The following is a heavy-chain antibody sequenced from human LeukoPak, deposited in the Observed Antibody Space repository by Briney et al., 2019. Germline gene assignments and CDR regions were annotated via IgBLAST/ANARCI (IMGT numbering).Heavy chain of an antibody. V-gene: IGHV2-70*04. J-gene: IGHJ6*03. CDR3: ARAPEYYDCSGRRSYYMDV. Sequence: ESGPALVKPTQTLTLTCTFSGFSLSPGGMRVGWIRQTPGKALEWLARIDWNDDKFYSTSLQTRRTISKDTAKNQVVITMTNMDPVDTATYCCARAPEYYDCSGRRSYYMDVWGKGTTVTVSS. CDR1: GFSLSPGGMR. D-gene: IGHD3-22*01. CDR2: IDWNDDK.